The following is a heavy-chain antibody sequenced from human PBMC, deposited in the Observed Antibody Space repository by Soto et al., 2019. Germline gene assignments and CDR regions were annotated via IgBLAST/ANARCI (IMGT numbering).Heavy chain of an antibody. CDR2: LSGSGVST. D-gene: IGHD3-22*01. V-gene: IGHV3-23*01. CDR1: GFTFSSYA. Sequence: EVQLLESGGGLVQPGGSLRLSCAASGFTFSSYAMTWVRQAPGKGLEWVSALSGSGVSTYYADSVKGRFTISRDTYKNTLYQQMNSLRAEDTAVYYCAKGGGSKDYYDTSGYYLYYYYAMDVWGQGTTVTVSS. CDR3: AKGGGSKDYYDTSGYYLYYYYAMDV. J-gene: IGHJ6*02.